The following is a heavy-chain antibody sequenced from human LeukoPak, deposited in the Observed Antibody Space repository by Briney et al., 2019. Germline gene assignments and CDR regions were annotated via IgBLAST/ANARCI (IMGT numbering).Heavy chain of an antibody. CDR3: ARPLGGGSFSPLDY. V-gene: IGHV3-30*01. CDR1: GFTFSSYA. J-gene: IGHJ4*02. D-gene: IGHD1-26*01. CDR2: ISYDGSNK. Sequence: GRSLRLSCAASGFTFSSYAMHWVRQAPGKGLEWVAVISYDGSNKYYADSVKGRFTISRDNSKNTLYLQMNSLRAEDTAVYYCARPLGGGSFSPLDYWGQGTLVTVS.